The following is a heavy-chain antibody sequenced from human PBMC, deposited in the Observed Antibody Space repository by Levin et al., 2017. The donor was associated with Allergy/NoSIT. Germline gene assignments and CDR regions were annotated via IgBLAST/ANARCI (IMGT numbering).Heavy chain of an antibody. J-gene: IGHJ4*02. CDR2: IYYSGST. Sequence: SETLSLTCTVSGGSISSYYWSWIRQPPGKGLEWIGYIYYSGSTNYNPSLKSRVTISVDTSKNHFSLKLSSVTAADTAVYYCARSSWFAELYPFDYWGQGTQVTVSS. D-gene: IGHD3-10*01. V-gene: IGHV4-59*01. CDR3: ARSSWFAELYPFDY. CDR1: GGSISSYY.